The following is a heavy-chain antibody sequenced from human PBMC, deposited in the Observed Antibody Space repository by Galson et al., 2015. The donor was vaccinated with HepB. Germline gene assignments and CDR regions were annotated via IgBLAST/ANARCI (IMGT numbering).Heavy chain of an antibody. J-gene: IGHJ4*02. D-gene: IGHD3-22*01. V-gene: IGHV1-8*01. CDR1: GYTFTSYD. CDR2: MSPNSGNT. CDR3: ASGTYYDSSGPGY. Sequence: SVKVSCKASGYTFTSYDINWVRQATGQGLEWMGWMSPNSGNTGYAQKFQGRVTMTRNTSISTAYMELSSLRSEDTAVYYCASGTYYDSSGPGYWGQGTLVTVSS.